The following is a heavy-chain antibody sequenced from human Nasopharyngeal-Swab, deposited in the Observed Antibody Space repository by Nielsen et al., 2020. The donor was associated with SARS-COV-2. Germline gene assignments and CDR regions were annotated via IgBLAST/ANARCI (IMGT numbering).Heavy chain of an antibody. CDR3: ARDTPAMFAY. J-gene: IGHJ4*02. CDR1: RFSFSNYG. V-gene: IGHV3-33*01. Sequence: GESLKISCAASRFSFSNYGMDWVRQAPGKGLEWVAAIWNDGDNQYYADSVKGRFIISRDNSNNKLYLQMNSLRAEDTAVYYCARDTPAMFAYWGQGTLVTVSS. CDR2: IWNDGDNQ.